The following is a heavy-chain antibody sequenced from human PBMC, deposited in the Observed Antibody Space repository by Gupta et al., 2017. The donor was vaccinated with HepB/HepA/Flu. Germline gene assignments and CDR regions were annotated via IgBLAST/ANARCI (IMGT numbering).Heavy chain of an antibody. Sequence: EVQLVESGGGLVQPGRSLRLSCAAAGFTFDDYAMHWVRQAPGKGLEWVSGISWNSGSIAYADSVKGRFTISRDNAKNSLYLQVNSLSIEDTALYYCARDNQQYSGGYFYYFDYWGQGTLVTVSS. D-gene: IGHD1-26*01. CDR1: GFTFDDYA. CDR2: ISWNSGSI. J-gene: IGHJ4*02. V-gene: IGHV3-9*01. CDR3: ARDNQQYSGGYFYYFDY.